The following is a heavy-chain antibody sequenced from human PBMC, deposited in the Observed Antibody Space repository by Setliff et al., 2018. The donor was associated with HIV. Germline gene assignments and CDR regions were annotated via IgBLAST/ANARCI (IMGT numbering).Heavy chain of an antibody. D-gene: IGHD3-10*01. CDR2: INPSGGST. Sequence: VASVKVSCKSSGYTFTDYYMHWVRQAHGQGLEWMGIINPSGGSTSYAQKFQGRVTMTRDTSTSTVYMELSSLRSEDTAVYYCARPYYYGSGSYYIDYWGQGTLVTVSS. V-gene: IGHV1-46*01. J-gene: IGHJ4*02. CDR3: ARPYYYGSGSYYIDY. CDR1: GYTFTDYY.